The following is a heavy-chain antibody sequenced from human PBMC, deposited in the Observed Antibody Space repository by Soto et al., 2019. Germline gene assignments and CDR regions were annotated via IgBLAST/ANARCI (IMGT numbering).Heavy chain of an antibody. CDR2: IYWDDDK. J-gene: IGHJ5*02. Sequence: QITLKESGPTLVKPTQTLTLTCTFSGFSLSTSGVGVGWIRQPPGKALEWLALIYWDDDKRYSPSLKSRLTIAQGTPHNPVVPTQTDMDPGDTSTYYRVHGYSCNGDGCYSHMRRLDPCGQGTLVTLSS. D-gene: IGHD2-15*01. CDR3: VHGYSCNGDGCYSHMRRLDP. CDR1: GFSLSTSGVG. V-gene: IGHV2-5*02.